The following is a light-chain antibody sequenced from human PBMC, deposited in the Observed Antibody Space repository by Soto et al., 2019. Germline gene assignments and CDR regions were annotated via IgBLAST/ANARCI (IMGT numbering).Light chain of an antibody. CDR2: GDS. Sequence: QSVLTQPPSVSGAPGQIVTISCTGNSSNIGAGYDVHWYQQFPGTAPKLLIYGDSNRPSGVPDRFSGSKSGTSASLAITGLQAEDEADYYCQSYDSSLSGSKVFGGGTKLTVL. CDR1: SSNIGAGYD. V-gene: IGLV1-40*01. J-gene: IGLJ2*01. CDR3: QSYDSSLSGSKV.